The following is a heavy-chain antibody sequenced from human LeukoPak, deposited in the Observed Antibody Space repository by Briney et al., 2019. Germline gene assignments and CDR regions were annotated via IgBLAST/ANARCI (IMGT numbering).Heavy chain of an antibody. CDR1: GFAFHNYW. J-gene: IGHJ4*02. CDR2: IRSRTHGGTT. Sequence: GGTLRLSCAASGFAFHNYWMSWVRQAPGKGLEWVGFIRSRTHGGTTEFAAPVKDRFSISRDDSKRIAYLQMNSLKTEDTAVYYCTRDGIPETNWSGYYIDYWGQGTLVTVSS. CDR3: TRDGIPETNWSGYYIDY. V-gene: IGHV3-49*04. D-gene: IGHD3-3*01.